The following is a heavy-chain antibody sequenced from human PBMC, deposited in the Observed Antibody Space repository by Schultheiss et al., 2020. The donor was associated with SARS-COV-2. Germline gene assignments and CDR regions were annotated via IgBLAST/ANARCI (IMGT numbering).Heavy chain of an antibody. CDR1: GFTFSSYW. V-gene: IGHV3-74*01. D-gene: IGHD5-18*01. Sequence: GGSLRLSCAASGFTFSSYWMHWVRQAPGKGLVWVSRINSDGSSTSYADSVKGRFTISRDNAKNSLYLQMNSLRAEDTAVYYCASLRWGYTAMATDIYWGQGTLVTVSS. CDR3: ASLRWGYTAMATDIY. J-gene: IGHJ4*02. CDR2: INSDGSST.